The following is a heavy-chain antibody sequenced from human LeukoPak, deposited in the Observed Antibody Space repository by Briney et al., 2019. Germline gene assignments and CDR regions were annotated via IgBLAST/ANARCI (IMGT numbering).Heavy chain of an antibody. Sequence: SETLSLTCTVSGGSTNNHYWSWIRQPAGKGLEWIGRIYTRGSTNYNPSLKSRVTMSVDTSKNQFSLKLSSVTAADTAVYYCARGRYCSADICSGGDAFDIWGQGTMVSVSS. CDR3: ARGRYCSADICSGGDAFDI. D-gene: IGHD2-15*01. J-gene: IGHJ3*02. CDR2: IYTRGST. V-gene: IGHV4-4*07. CDR1: GGSTNNHY.